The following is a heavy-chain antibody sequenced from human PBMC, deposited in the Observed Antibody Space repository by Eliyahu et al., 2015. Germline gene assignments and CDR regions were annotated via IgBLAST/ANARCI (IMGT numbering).Heavy chain of an antibody. CDR2: IYHSGST. CDR1: GYSISSGYY. J-gene: IGHJ4*02. D-gene: IGHD3-22*01. V-gene: IGHV4-38-2*02. CDR3: ARDYYDSSGATKDY. Sequence: QVQLQESGPGLVKPSETLSLTCAVSGYSISSGYYWGWIRQPPGKGLEWIGSIYHSGSTYYNPSIKSRVTISVDTSKNQFSLKLSSVTAADTAVYYCARDYYDSSGATKDYWGQGTLVTVSS.